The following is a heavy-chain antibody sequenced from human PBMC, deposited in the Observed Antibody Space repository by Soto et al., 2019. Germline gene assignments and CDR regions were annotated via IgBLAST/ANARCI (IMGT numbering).Heavy chain of an antibody. CDR1: GGSIISYY. V-gene: IGHV4-59*08. Sequence: PSETLSLTCTVSGGSIISYYWSWIRQPPGKGLEWIGYIYYSGSTNYNPSLKSRVTISVDTSKNQFSLKLSSVTAADTAVYYCARRYDFWSGYYGFGFDPWGQGTLVTVSS. J-gene: IGHJ5*02. CDR3: ARRYDFWSGYYGFGFDP. CDR2: IYYSGST. D-gene: IGHD3-3*01.